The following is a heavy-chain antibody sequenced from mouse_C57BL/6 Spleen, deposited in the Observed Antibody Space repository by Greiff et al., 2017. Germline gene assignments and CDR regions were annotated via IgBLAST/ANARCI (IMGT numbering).Heavy chain of an antibody. CDR1: GFTFSSYA. CDR2: ISDGGSYT. V-gene: IGHV5-4*01. CDR3: ARDRDNYGSSYWYFDV. D-gene: IGHD1-1*01. J-gene: IGHJ1*03. Sequence: EVKLMESGGGLVKPGGSLKLSCAASGFTFSSYAMSWVRQTPEKRLEWVATISDGGSYTYYPDNVKGRFTISRDNAKNNLYLQMSHLKSEDTAMYYCARDRDNYGSSYWYFDVWGTGTTVTVSS.